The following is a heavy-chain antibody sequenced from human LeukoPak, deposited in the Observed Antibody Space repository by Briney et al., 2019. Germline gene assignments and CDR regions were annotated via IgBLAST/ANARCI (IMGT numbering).Heavy chain of an antibody. CDR3: ARDPSNTSGWYQYFDA. D-gene: IGHD6-19*01. Sequence: ASVKVSCKASGYTFTHHGIAWIRQAPGQGLGWLGWISCYNGDTIYAQKFQGRVTLTTEKSTSTVYMELRSLTSDDTAVYYCARDPSNTSGWYQYFDAWGRGTLVSVSS. CDR1: GYTFTHHG. J-gene: IGHJ2*01. CDR2: ISCYNGDT. V-gene: IGHV1-18*01.